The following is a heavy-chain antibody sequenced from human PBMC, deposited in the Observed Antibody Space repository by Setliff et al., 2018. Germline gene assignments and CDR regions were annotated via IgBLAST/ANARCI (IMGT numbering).Heavy chain of an antibody. CDR2: ISSSSSYI. D-gene: IGHD6-19*01. Sequence: ETLSLSCAASGFTFSSYSMNWVRQAPGKGLEWVSSISSSSSYIYYEDSVKGRFTISRGDSKNTLYLQMNSLRPEDTAVYYCAKDSLSGWSAVDYWGQGTLVTVSS. J-gene: IGHJ4*02. CDR3: AKDSLSGWSAVDY. V-gene: IGHV3-21*01. CDR1: GFTFSSYS.